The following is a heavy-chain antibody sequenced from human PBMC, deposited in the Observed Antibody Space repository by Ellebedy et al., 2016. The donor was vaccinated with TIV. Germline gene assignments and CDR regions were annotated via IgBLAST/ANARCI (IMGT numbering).Heavy chain of an antibody. V-gene: IGHV3-23*01. D-gene: IGHD6-19*01. CDR1: GFTFSSYA. CDR2: ISGSGYSP. Sequence: PGGSLRLSCAASGFTFSSYAMSWVRQAPGKGLEWVSAISGSGYSPHYADSVKGRFTISRDTPKNTLYLKMNSLRAEDTAVYYFAKDRFSSAWYGGYFDYWGQGTLVTVSS. CDR3: AKDRFSSAWYGGYFDY. J-gene: IGHJ4*02.